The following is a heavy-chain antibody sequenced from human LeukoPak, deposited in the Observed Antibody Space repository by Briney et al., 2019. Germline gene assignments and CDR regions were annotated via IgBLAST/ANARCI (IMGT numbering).Heavy chain of an antibody. CDR3: ARGRYYDSSGYLDY. CDR1: GFTFDDYA. D-gene: IGHD3-22*01. Sequence: GGSLRLSCAASGFTFDDYAMHWVRQAPGKGLEWVSGISWNSGSIGYADSVKGRFTISRDNAKNSLYLQMNSLRAEDTAVYYCARGRYYDSSGYLDYWGQGTLVTVSS. J-gene: IGHJ4*02. V-gene: IGHV3-9*01. CDR2: ISWNSGSI.